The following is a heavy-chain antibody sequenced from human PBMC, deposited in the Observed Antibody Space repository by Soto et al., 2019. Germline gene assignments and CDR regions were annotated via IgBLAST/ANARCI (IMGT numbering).Heavy chain of an antibody. Sequence: GGSLRLSCAASGFTFSDYYMSWIRQAPGKGLEWVSYISSSGSTIYYADSVKGRFTISRDNAKNSLYLQMNSLRAEDTAVYYCARDSVVAGTGDNWFDPWGQGTLVTVSS. J-gene: IGHJ5*02. CDR3: ARDSVVAGTGDNWFDP. D-gene: IGHD6-19*01. CDR1: GFTFSDYY. V-gene: IGHV3-11*01. CDR2: ISSSGSTI.